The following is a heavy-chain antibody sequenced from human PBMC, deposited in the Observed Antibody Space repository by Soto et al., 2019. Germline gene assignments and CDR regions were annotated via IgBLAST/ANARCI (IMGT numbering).Heavy chain of an antibody. J-gene: IGHJ4*02. V-gene: IGHV3-33*01. D-gene: IGHD6-6*01. CDR2: IWYDGSNK. CDR1: GFAFSSYG. CDR3: ARSPPGVAGRYYFDF. Sequence: QVQLVESGGGVVQPGRSLRLSCAASGFAFSSYGMHWVRQTPGKGLEWVALIWYDGSNKYYADSVKGRFTISRDNSNNTPYLQMHSLRAEDTAVYFCARSPPGVAGRYYFDFWGQGTLVTVSS.